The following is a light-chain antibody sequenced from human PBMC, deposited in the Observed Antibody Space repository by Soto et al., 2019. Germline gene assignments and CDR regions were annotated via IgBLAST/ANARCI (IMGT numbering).Light chain of an antibody. CDR2: QAS. Sequence: DIQLTQSPSFLSASVGDRVTITCRASQGISSYLAWYQQPPGEAPKLLIYQASILESGVPSRFSGSGSGTEFTLTITSLQPDDFATYYCQQYNSYPVTFGGGTRVEIK. CDR3: QQYNSYPVT. V-gene: IGKV1-9*01. J-gene: IGKJ4*01. CDR1: QGISSY.